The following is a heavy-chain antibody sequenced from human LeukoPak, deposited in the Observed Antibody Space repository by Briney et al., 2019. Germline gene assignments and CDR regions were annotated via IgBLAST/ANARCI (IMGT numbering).Heavy chain of an antibody. CDR1: GYTFTSNY. D-gene: IGHD2-8*01. J-gene: IGHJ4*02. Sequence: ASVKVSCKASGYTFTSNYIHWVRQAPGQGLEWMGMIYPRDGSTSYAQKFQERVTITRDMSTNTASMELSSLRSEDTAVYYCATGYCTNGVCNGFDYWGQGTLVTVSS. CDR3: ATGYCTNGVCNGFDY. CDR2: IYPRDGST. V-gene: IGHV1-46*01.